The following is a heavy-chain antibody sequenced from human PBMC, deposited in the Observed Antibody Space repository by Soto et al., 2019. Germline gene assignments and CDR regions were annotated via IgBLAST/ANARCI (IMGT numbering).Heavy chain of an antibody. CDR1: GFTFCAHA. CDR2: IRSKAYGGTT. Sequence: GGSLRLSCTASGFTFCAHAMSRVRQAPGKGLEWVGFIRSKAYGGTTEYAASVKGRFTISRDDSKSIAYLQMNSLKTEDTAVYYCTSGVATRDFRPSSSTPLWYYYGMDVWGQGTTVTVSS. V-gene: IGHV3-49*04. J-gene: IGHJ6*02. CDR3: TSGVATRDFRPSSSTPLWYYYGMDV. D-gene: IGHD5-12*01.